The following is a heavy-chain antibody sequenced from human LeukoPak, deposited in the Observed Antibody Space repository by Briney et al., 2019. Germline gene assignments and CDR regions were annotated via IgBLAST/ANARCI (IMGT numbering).Heavy chain of an antibody. CDR1: GFTFSSYG. Sequence: PGGSLRLSCAASGFTFSSYGMHWVRQAPGKGLEWVSGISWNSGSIGYADSVKGRFTISRDNAKNSLYLQMNSLRAEDTALYYCAKDMAGYSYGYADYWGQGTLVTVSS. CDR2: ISWNSGSI. J-gene: IGHJ4*02. V-gene: IGHV3-9*01. D-gene: IGHD5-18*01. CDR3: AKDMAGYSYGYADY.